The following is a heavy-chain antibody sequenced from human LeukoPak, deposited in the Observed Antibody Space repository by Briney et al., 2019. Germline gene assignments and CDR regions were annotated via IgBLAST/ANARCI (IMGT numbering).Heavy chain of an antibody. J-gene: IGHJ3*02. CDR2: INTSGST. D-gene: IGHD6-13*01. CDR1: GGSISSGSYF. V-gene: IGHV4-61*02. Sequence: KPSQTLSLTCTVSGGSISSGSYFWSWIRQSAGKGLEWIGRINTSGSTNYNPSLKSRVTMSVDTSKNQFSLKLSSVTAADTAVYYCARVASSWYSHSAFDIWGQGTMVTVSS. CDR3: ARVASSWYSHSAFDI.